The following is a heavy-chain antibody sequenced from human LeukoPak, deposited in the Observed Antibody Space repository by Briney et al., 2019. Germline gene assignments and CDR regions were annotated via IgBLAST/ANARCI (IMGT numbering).Heavy chain of an antibody. CDR3: AKDLGAGGGSVFDY. D-gene: IGHD3-10*01. V-gene: IGHV3-23*01. J-gene: IGHJ4*02. CDR2: ISGSGGNT. Sequence: GGSLRLSCAASGFTFSNSAMSWVRQAPGKGLEWVSAISGSGGNTYYADSVKGRFTISKDNSRDTLYLQMNSLRAEDTAIYYCAKDLGAGGGSVFDYWGQGALVTVSS. CDR1: GFTFSNSA.